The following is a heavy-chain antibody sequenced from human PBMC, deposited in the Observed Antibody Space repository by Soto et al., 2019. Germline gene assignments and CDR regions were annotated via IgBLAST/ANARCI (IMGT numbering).Heavy chain of an antibody. CDR1: GFTFSDYY. CDR2: ISNSGTYT. J-gene: IGHJ4*02. CDR3: VRCRGGD. Sequence: QAQLVESGGGLVQPGGSLRLSCAASGFTFSDYYMSWIRQAPGKGLEWISYISNSGTYTNNADAVKGRFTISRDNAKNSLYLRMNGLSAEDTAVYYCVRCRGGDWGQGTLVTVSS. D-gene: IGHD3-10*01. V-gene: IGHV3-11*06.